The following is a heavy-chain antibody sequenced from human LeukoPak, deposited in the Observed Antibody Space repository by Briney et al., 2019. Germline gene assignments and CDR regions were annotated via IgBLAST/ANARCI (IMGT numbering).Heavy chain of an antibody. CDR2: IKQDGSEK. Sequence: PGGSLRLSCAASGFTFSSYWMSWVRQAPGKGLEWVANIKQDGSEKYYVDSVKGRFTISRDNAKNSLYLQMNSLRAEDTAVYYCARDGYSSSFDYWGQGTLVTVST. CDR3: ARDGYSSSFDY. V-gene: IGHV3-7*01. CDR1: GFTFSSYW. J-gene: IGHJ4*02. D-gene: IGHD6-6*01.